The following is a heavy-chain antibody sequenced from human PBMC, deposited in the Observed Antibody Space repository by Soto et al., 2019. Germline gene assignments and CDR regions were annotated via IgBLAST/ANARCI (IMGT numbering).Heavy chain of an antibody. V-gene: IGHV3-33*01. J-gene: IGHJ4*02. Sequence: GGSLRLSCAASGFTFSKYGMHWVRQAPGKGLEWVALIWNDGIRKVYVDSVKGRFTITRDNSKNTLDLQMNNLRDEDTAVYYCARDDDNDANALDYWGQGTLVTVS. CDR1: GFTFSKYG. CDR3: ARDDDNDANALDY. CDR2: IWNDGIRK.